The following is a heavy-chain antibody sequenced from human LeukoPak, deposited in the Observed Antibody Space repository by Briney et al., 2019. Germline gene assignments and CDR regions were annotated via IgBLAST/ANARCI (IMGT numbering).Heavy chain of an antibody. Sequence: SETLSPTCTVSGDSISSYYWSWIRQPPGKGLEWIGFIYYSGSTNYNPSLKSRVTISVDTSKKQFSLKLTSVTAADTAVYYCAKYGSGLGFDYWGQGTLVTVSS. D-gene: IGHD3-10*01. CDR1: GDSISSYY. J-gene: IGHJ4*02. CDR2: IYYSGST. CDR3: AKYGSGLGFDY. V-gene: IGHV4-59*01.